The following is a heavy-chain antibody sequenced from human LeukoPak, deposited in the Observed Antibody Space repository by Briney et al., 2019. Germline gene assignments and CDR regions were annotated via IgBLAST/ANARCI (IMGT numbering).Heavy chain of an antibody. CDR1: GFTFSRYD. D-gene: IGHD6-19*01. CDR3: ARAAAVTGAFRDNWFDP. Sequence: GGSLRLSCVASGFTFSRYDMHWVRQAPGKGLEWVAVTSNDGRNEIYADSVKGRFTISRDNSKNTLYLQMNSLRAEDTAVYFCARAAAVTGAFRDNWFDPWGRGTLVTVSS. J-gene: IGHJ5*02. CDR2: TSNDGRNE. V-gene: IGHV3-30*04.